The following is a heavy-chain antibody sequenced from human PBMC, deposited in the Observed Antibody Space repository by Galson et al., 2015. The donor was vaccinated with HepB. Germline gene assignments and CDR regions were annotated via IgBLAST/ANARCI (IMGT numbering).Heavy chain of an antibody. Sequence: SVKVSCKASGYTFTGYYIHWVRQAPGQGLEWMGWIKPNSGGTNYAQKFKGRVTMTRDTSISTAYLELSRLTSDDTAVYYCAARLRWTGGLDPWGQGTLVTVPS. D-gene: IGHD4-23*01. CDR2: IKPNSGGT. V-gene: IGHV1-2*02. CDR3: AARLRWTGGLDP. J-gene: IGHJ5*02. CDR1: GYTFTGYY.